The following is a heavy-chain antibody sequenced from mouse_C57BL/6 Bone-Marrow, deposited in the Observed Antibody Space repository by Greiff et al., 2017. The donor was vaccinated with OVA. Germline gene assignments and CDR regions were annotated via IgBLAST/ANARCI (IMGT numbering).Heavy chain of an antibody. CDR3: ARPNYYGSRYFDY. J-gene: IGHJ2*01. Sequence: EVKLQQSGPVLVKPGASVKMSCKASGYTFTDYYMNWVKQSHGKSLEWIGVINPYNGGTSYNQKFKGKATLTVDKSSSTAYMELNSLTSEDSAVYYCARPNYYGSRYFDYWGQGTTLTVSS. CDR2: INPYNGGT. CDR1: GYTFTDYY. D-gene: IGHD1-1*01. V-gene: IGHV1-19*01.